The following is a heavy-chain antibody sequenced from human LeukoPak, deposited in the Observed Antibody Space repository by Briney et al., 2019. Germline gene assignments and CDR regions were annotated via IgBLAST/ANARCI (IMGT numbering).Heavy chain of an antibody. CDR2: ISSSGSTI. V-gene: IGHV3-11*01. D-gene: IGHD3-10*01. CDR3: VESTSGVSTPFQH. CDR1: GFTFSDYY. J-gene: IGHJ1*01. Sequence: GGSLRLSCAASGFTFSDYYMSWIRQAPGKGLEWVSYISSSGSTIYYADSVKGRFTISRDNAKNSLYLQMNSLRAEDTAVYYCVESTSGVSTPFQHWGQGTLVTVSS.